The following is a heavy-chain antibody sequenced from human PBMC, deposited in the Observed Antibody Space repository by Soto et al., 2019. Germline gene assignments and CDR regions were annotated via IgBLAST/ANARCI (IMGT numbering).Heavy chain of an antibody. J-gene: IGHJ2*01. CDR2: IIPALGTA. D-gene: IGHD4-17*01. Sequence: QDQLVQSGAEVKKPGSSVKVSCKASGGTFSSHTFSWVRQAPGQGLEWMGRIIPALGTATYAQKFQGRVTITADDSATTVYMVLNSLRSEDTAVYYCASPDFGDYWYFDLWGRGTLVTVYS. V-gene: IGHV1-69*08. CDR3: ASPDFGDYWYFDL. CDR1: GGTFSSHT.